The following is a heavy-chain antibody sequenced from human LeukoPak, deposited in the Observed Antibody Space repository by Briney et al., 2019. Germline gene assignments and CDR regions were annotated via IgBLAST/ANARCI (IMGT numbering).Heavy chain of an antibody. CDR2: IYYSGST. V-gene: IGHV4-34*01. CDR1: GGSFSGYY. Sequence: SETLSLTCAVYGGSFSGYYWSWIRQPPGKGLEYIGSIYYSGSTYYNPSLKSRVTISVDTSKNQFSLKLSSVTAADTAVYYCARGYSSGWENAEYFQHWGQGTLVTVSS. J-gene: IGHJ1*01. D-gene: IGHD6-19*01. CDR3: ARGYSSGWENAEYFQH.